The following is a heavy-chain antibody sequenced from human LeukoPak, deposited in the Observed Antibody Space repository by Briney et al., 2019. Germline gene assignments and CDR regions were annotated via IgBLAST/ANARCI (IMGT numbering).Heavy chain of an antibody. J-gene: IGHJ4*02. CDR1: GFSLNTNGMG. V-gene: IGHV4-39*01. CDR2: IYYTGSA. Sequence: LVKPTETLTLTCTFSGFSLNTNGMGVGWIRQSPGKGLEWLGSIYYTGSAYHNPSLKSRLTLSVDTSKNQFSLSLTSVTATDTAVYYCARQKGSASSWADFDYWVQGTLVTVSA. D-gene: IGHD6-13*01. CDR3: ARQKGSASSWADFDY.